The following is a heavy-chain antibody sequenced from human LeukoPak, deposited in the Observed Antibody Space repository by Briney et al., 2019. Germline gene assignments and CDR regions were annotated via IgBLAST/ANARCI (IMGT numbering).Heavy chain of an antibody. CDR3: ARDRRDGYNYDYFDY. D-gene: IGHD5-24*01. J-gene: IGHJ4*02. CDR1: GYTLTSYG. V-gene: IGHV1-18*01. CDR2: ISAYNGNT. Sequence: ASVKVSCKASGYTLTSYGISWVRQAPGQGLEWMGWISAYNGNTNYAQKLQGRVTMTTDTSTSTAYMELRSLRSDDTAVYYCARDRRDGYNYDYFDYWGQGTLVTVSS.